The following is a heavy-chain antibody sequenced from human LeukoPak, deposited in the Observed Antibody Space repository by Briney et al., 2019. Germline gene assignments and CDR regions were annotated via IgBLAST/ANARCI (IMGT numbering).Heavy chain of an antibody. Sequence: SETLSLTCIVSGGSISSYYWSWIRQPPGKGLEWIGYIYYSGSTNYNPSLKSRVTISVDTSKNQFSLKLSSVTAADTAVYYCARGAYYGSGSYSSDYWGQGTLVTVSS. V-gene: IGHV4-59*01. CDR3: ARGAYYGSGSYSSDY. J-gene: IGHJ4*02. CDR1: GGSISSYY. CDR2: IYYSGST. D-gene: IGHD3-10*01.